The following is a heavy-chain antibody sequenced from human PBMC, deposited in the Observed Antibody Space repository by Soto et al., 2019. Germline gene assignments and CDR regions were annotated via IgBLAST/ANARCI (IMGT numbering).Heavy chain of an antibody. CDR3: ARIRAEYYDFWSGYYMGVVHGNWFDA. CDR2: IFSNDEK. Sequence: SGRTLVNPTEGRTLSLTVSGFSLSNARMGASWIRQPPGKALEWLAHIFSNDEKSYSTSLKSRLTISKDTSKSQVVLTMTNMDPVDTATYYCARIRAEYYDFWSGYYMGVVHGNWFDACGQVTLVTVSS. J-gene: IGHJ5*02. CDR1: GFSLSNARMG. D-gene: IGHD3-3*01. V-gene: IGHV2-26*01.